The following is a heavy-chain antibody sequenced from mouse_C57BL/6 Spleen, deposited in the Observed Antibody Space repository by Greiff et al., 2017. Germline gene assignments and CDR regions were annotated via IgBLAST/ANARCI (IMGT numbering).Heavy chain of an antibody. Sequence: VQLQQSGAELVKPGASVKLSCKASGYTFTSYWMQWVKQRPGQGLEWIGEIDPSDSYTNYNQKFKGKATLTVDTSSSTAYMQLSSLTSEDSAVYYCARRHGYDYWGQGTTLTVSS. J-gene: IGHJ2*01. V-gene: IGHV1-50*01. CDR3: ARRHGYDY. CDR1: GYTFTSYW. D-gene: IGHD2-2*01. CDR2: IDPSDSYT.